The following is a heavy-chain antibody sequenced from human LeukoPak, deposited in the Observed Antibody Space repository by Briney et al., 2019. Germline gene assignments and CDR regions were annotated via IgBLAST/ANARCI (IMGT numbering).Heavy chain of an antibody. D-gene: IGHD6-19*01. CDR1: GYSVSSNSY. Sequence: SETLSLTCIVSGYSVSSNSYCACIRQSPGKGLEWIGSIHHGGNTYYNQSLMSRVTMSIDTSMNQCSLTLNSVTAADTAIFYCARWLGNGFDVWGQGTVVTVSS. J-gene: IGHJ3*01. CDR3: ARWLGNGFDV. V-gene: IGHV4-38-2*02. CDR2: IHHGGNT.